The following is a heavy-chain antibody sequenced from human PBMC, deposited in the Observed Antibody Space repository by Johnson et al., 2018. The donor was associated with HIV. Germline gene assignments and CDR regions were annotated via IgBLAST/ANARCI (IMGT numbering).Heavy chain of an antibody. J-gene: IGHJ3*02. CDR1: RFTFSSNY. D-gene: IGHD6-13*01. V-gene: IGHV3-66*01. CDR2: IYSGGNT. CDR3: ARSGGYPNAFDI. Sequence: VQLVESGGGLVQPGGSLRLSCAASRFTFSSNYMTWVRQAPGKGLEWVAVIYSGGNTYYADSVKGRFTISRDNSKNSLFLQMNSLRVEDTAVYYCARSGGYPNAFDIWGQGTMVTVSS.